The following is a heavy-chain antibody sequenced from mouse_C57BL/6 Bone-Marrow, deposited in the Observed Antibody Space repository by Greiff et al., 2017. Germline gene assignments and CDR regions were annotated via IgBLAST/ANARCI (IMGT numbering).Heavy chain of an antibody. CDR3: ARRGRVKGYFDY. D-gene: IGHD2-2*01. CDR2: ISSGGSYT. V-gene: IGHV5-6*01. Sequence: DVQLVESGGDLVKPGGSLKLSCAASGFTFSSYGMSWVRQTPDKRLEWVATISSGGSYTYYPDSVKGRFTISRDNAKNTLYLQMSSLKSEDTAMYYCARRGRVKGYFDYWGQGTTLTVSS. CDR1: GFTFSSYG. J-gene: IGHJ2*01.